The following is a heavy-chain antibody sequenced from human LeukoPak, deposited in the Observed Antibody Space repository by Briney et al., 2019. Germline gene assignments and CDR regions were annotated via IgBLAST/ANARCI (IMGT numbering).Heavy chain of an antibody. V-gene: IGHV4-34*01. Sequence: PSETLSLTCDVYGGSFSGYYWSWIRQPPGKGLEWIGDINHSGSTNYNPSLKSRVTISVDTSKNQFSLKLSSVTAADTAVYYCARGHLGYCSSTSCYGYYFDYWGQGTLVTVSS. CDR1: GGSFSGYY. CDR3: ARGHLGYCSSTSCYGYYFDY. CDR2: INHSGST. J-gene: IGHJ4*02. D-gene: IGHD2-2*01.